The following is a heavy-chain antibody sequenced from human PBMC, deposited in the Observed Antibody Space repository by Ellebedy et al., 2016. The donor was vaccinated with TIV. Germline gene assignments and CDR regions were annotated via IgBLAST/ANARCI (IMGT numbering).Heavy chain of an antibody. CDR2: IWYDGSNK. CDR3: ARDYCSSTSCFVYYYYGMDV. V-gene: IGHV3-33*08. CDR1: GFTFSIYA. Sequence: PGGSLRLSCAASGFTFSIYAMSWVRQAPGKGLEWVAVIWYDGSNKYYADSVKGRFTISRDNSKNTLYLQMNSLRAEDTAVYYCARDYCSSTSCFVYYYYGMDVWGQGTTVTVSS. D-gene: IGHD2-2*01. J-gene: IGHJ6*02.